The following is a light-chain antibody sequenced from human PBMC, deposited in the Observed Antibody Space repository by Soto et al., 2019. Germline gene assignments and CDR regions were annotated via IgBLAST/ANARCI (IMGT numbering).Light chain of an antibody. Sequence: QSVLTQPPSVSGAPGQRVTISCTGSSSNIGAGYDVHWYQQLPGTAPKLLIYGNSNRPSGVPDRFSGSKSGTSASLAITGLQAEDEADYYCQSYDSSLSGYVFGTGTQLTVL. CDR3: QSYDSSLSGYV. J-gene: IGLJ1*01. V-gene: IGLV1-40*01. CDR2: GNS. CDR1: SSNIGAGYD.